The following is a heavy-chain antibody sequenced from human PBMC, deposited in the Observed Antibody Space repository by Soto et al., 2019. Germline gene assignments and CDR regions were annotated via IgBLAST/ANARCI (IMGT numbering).Heavy chain of an antibody. J-gene: IGHJ6*02. Sequence: PGGSLRLSCAASGFTFSSYGMHWVRQAPGKGLEWVAVISYDGSNKYYADSVKGRSTISRDNAKNTLYLQMNSLRAEDTAVYYCASPSGWYDYYYYGMDVWGQGTTVTVSS. CDR3: ASPSGWYDYYYYGMDV. D-gene: IGHD6-19*01. CDR2: ISYDGSNK. CDR1: GFTFSSYG. V-gene: IGHV3-30*03.